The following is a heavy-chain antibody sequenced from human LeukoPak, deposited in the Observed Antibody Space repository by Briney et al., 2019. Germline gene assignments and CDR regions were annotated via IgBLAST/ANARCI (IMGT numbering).Heavy chain of an antibody. CDR1: GYTFTGYY. CDR2: ISPNSGAI. J-gene: IGHJ4*02. V-gene: IGHV1-2*02. Sequence: ASVKVSCKASGYTFTGYYMHWVRQAPGQGLEWMGWISPNSGAINYLQKFQGRITMTRDTSISTAYMELSSLRSDDTATYYCARFGEGSLDYWGQGTLVTVSS. CDR3: ARFGEGSLDY. D-gene: IGHD3-10*01.